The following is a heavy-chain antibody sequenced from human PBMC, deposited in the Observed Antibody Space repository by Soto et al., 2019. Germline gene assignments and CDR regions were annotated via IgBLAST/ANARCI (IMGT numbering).Heavy chain of an antibody. CDR2: MSAYNGNT. CDR3: ARDRGVAPPVAGNTHYYYSMDV. J-gene: IGHJ6*03. D-gene: IGHD6-19*01. Sequence: QDQLVQSGVEVKKPGASVKVSCKASGYSFTNYGITWVRQAPGQGFEWMGWMSAYNGNTNYAQKFQGRVTMTTDASTSTAYLELRSLRSDDTAVYYCARDRGVAPPVAGNTHYYYSMDVWGKGTTVTVSS. V-gene: IGHV1-18*01. CDR1: GYSFTNYG.